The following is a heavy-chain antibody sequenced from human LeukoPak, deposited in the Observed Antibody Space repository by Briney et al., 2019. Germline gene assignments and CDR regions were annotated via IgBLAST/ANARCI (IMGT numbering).Heavy chain of an antibody. D-gene: IGHD6-13*01. CDR1: GFTFDDYA. V-gene: IGHV3-9*01. J-gene: IGHJ4*02. CDR3: AKDSSRWYFFDY. Sequence: PGGSLRLSCAASGFTFDDYAMHWVRQAPGKGLEWVSGISWNSGSIGYADSVKGRFTISRDNAKNSLYLQMNSLRAEDTALYYCAKDSSRWYFFDYWGQGTLVTVSS. CDR2: ISWNSGSI.